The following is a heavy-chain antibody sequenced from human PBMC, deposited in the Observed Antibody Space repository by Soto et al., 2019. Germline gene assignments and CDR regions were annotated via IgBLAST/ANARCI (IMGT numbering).Heavy chain of an antibody. CDR2: INPNSGGT. CDR3: ARGEQQLARGLPLDY. Sequence: ASVKVSGKASGYTFTGYYMHWVRQAPGQGLEWMGWINPNSGGTNYAQKFQGWVTMTRDTSISTAYMELSRLRSDDTAVYYCARGEQQLARGLPLDYWGQGTLVTVSS. CDR1: GYTFTGYY. J-gene: IGHJ4*02. D-gene: IGHD6-13*01. V-gene: IGHV1-2*04.